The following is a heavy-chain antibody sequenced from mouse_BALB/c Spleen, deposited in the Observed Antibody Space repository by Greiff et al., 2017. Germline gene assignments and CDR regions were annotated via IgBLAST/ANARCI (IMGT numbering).Heavy chain of an antibody. CDR1: GYTFTSYT. Sequence: QVQLQQSAAELARPGASVKMSCKASGYTFTSYTMHWVQQRPGQGLEWIGYINPSSGYTEYNQKFKDKTTLTADKSSSTAYMQLSSLTSEDSAVYYCAKDGENYYGSSYDWFAYWGQGTLVTVSA. CDR2: INPSSGYT. D-gene: IGHD1-1*01. V-gene: IGHV1-4*02. J-gene: IGHJ3*01. CDR3: AKDGENYYGSSYDWFAY.